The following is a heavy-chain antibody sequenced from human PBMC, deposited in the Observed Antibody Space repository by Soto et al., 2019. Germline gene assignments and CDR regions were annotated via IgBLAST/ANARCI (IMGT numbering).Heavy chain of an antibody. D-gene: IGHD2-15*01. CDR3: ARGGSVKTMRYCSGGSCYLPFDY. CDR2: IYYSGST. Sequence: SETLRLPCTVSAGSISSYYWGWIRQPPGKGQEWIGYIYYSGSTNYTPSLKSRVTISVDTSKNQFSLKLSSVTVADTAVYYCARGGSVKTMRYCSGGSCYLPFDYWGQGTLVTVS. CDR1: AGSISSYY. V-gene: IGHV4-59*01. J-gene: IGHJ4*02.